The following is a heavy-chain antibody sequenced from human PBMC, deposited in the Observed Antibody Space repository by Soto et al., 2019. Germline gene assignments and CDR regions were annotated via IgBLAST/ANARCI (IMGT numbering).Heavy chain of an antibody. V-gene: IGHV1-24*01. CDR2: FDPDEAET. Sequence: QVQLVQSGAEVKKPGASVKVSCKVSGYTLNEVAMHWVRQAPGKGLEWLGGFDPDEAETIYAQHFQGRVTMTEDTSTDTAYMALSSLKSQDTALYCCTPYHGGYNFDHWGQGTLVTVSS. CDR1: GYTLNEVA. J-gene: IGHJ5*02. D-gene: IGHD4-17*01. CDR3: TPYHGGYNFDH.